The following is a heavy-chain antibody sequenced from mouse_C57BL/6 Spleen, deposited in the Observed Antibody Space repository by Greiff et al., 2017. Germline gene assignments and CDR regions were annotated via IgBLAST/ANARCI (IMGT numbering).Heavy chain of an antibody. Sequence: QVQLQQPGAELVRPGSSVKLSCKASGYTFTSYWMDWVKQRPGQGLEWIGNIYPSDSETHYNQKFKDKATLTVDKSSSTAYMQLSSLTSEDSAVYYCARDSTKGYFDVWGTGTTVTVSS. V-gene: IGHV1-61*01. CDR3: ARDSTKGYFDV. J-gene: IGHJ1*03. CDR1: GYTFTSYW. CDR2: IYPSDSET. D-gene: IGHD2-5*01.